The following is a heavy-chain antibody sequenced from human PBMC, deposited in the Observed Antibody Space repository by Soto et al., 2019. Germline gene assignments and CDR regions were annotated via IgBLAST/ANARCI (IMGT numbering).Heavy chain of an antibody. CDR3: ARDWFGVDY. J-gene: IGHJ4*02. CDR2: INAYNGNT. V-gene: IGHV1-18*01. D-gene: IGHD3-16*01. Sequence: ASVKVSCKASGYTFTSYGISWVRQAPGQGLEWMGWINAYNGNTNYAQNFQGRVTMTTDTFTSTAYMELRSLRSDDTAVYYCARDWFGVDYWGQGTLVTVSS. CDR1: GYTFTSYG.